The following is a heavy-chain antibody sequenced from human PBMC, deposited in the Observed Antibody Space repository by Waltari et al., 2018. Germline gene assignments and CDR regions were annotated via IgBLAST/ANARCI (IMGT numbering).Heavy chain of an antibody. CDR2: IYYSGST. CDR3: ARIDYGGNGGDY. D-gene: IGHD4-17*01. V-gene: IGHV4-39*01. Sequence: QLQLQESGPGLVKPSETLSLTCPVSGGSISSSSYYWGWIRQPPGKGLEWIGSIYYSGSTYYNPSLKSRVTISVDTSKNQFSLKLSSVTAADTAVYYCARIDYGGNGGDYWGQGTLVTVSS. CDR1: GGSISSSSYY. J-gene: IGHJ4*02.